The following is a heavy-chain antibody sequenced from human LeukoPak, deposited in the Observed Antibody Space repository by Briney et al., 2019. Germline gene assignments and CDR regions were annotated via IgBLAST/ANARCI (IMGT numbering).Heavy chain of an antibody. D-gene: IGHD6-6*01. V-gene: IGHV4-59*01. J-gene: IGHJ4*02. CDR1: GGSLSSYY. CDR2: IYYSGST. CDR3: ARAKRQLKFDY. Sequence: SETLSLTCTVSGGSLSSYYWTWIRQPPGKGLEWIGYIYYSGSTNYNPSLKSRVTISVDTSKNQFSLKLSSVAAADTAVYYCARAKRQLKFDYWGQGTLVTVSS.